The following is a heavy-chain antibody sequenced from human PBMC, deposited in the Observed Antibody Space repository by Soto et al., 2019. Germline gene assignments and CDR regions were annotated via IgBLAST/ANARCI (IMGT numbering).Heavy chain of an antibody. D-gene: IGHD1-26*01. CDR1: GYTFTGHY. V-gene: IGHV1-2*02. CDR2: IGPETGAT. J-gene: IGHJ4*02. Sequence: ASVKVSCKASGYTFTGHYIHWLRQSPEQGPEWMGEIGPETGATRYAQKFQGRVTMTRDMSITTVYMELNNLSPDDTAVYYCGRGRSGQIVVFYWGQGTPVTVSS. CDR3: GRGRSGQIVVFY.